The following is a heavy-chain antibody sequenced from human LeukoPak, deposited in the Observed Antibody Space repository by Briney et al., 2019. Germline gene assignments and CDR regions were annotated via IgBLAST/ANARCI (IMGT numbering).Heavy chain of an antibody. CDR1: GGTFSCYA. J-gene: IGHJ6*03. CDR2: IIPIFGTA. Sequence: ASVKVSCKASGGTFSCYAISWVRQAPGQGLEWMGGIIPIFGTANYAQKFQGRVTITADESTSTAYMELSSLRSEDTAVYYCAREVQVVPAATHYYYYYMDVWGKGTTVTVSS. D-gene: IGHD2-2*01. V-gene: IGHV1-69*13. CDR3: AREVQVVPAATHYYYYYMDV.